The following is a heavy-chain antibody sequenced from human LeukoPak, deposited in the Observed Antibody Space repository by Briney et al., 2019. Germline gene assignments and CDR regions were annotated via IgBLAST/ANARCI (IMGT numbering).Heavy chain of an antibody. J-gene: IGHJ4*02. V-gene: IGHV3-49*04. CDR2: IRDKSYSGAT. CDR3: TRDRGYSGYALYDL. CDR1: GFTFGDYG. Sequence: PGRSLRLSCTGSGFTFGDYGMSWVRQAPGKGLEWVGFIRDKSYSGATEYAASVKGRFTISRDDSKRLAYLQMNSLKIEGTAVYFCTRDRGYSGYALYDLWGQGTLVTVSS. D-gene: IGHD5-12*01.